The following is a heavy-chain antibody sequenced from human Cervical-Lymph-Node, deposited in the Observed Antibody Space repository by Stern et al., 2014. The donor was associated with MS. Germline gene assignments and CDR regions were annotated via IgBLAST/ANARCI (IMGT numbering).Heavy chain of an antibody. Sequence: QIPLKESGPPLVKPTQTLTLTCTFSGFSLSTSGVGVGWIRQPPGKALEWLALLYWDDDKRYSPSLESRLTITKDTSKNLVFLTMTNMDPVDTATYYCAHLTTATALDYWGQGTLVTVSS. CDR2: LYWDDDK. D-gene: IGHD1-1*01. V-gene: IGHV2-5*02. CDR3: AHLTTATALDY. CDR1: GFSLSTSGVG. J-gene: IGHJ4*02.